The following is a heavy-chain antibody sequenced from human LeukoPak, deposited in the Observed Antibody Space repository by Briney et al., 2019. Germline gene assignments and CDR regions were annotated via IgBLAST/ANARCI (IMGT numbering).Heavy chain of an antibody. V-gene: IGHV3-48*02. CDR2: ISSSSRTI. CDR3: AREKRGAAAGTDY. J-gene: IGHJ4*02. D-gene: IGHD6-13*01. CDR1: GFTFSHYT. Sequence: PGRSLRLSCAASGFTFSHYTMNWARQAPGKGLEWVSDISSSSRTISYADSVKGRFTISRDNAKNSLYLQMNSLRDEDTAVYYCAREKRGAAAGTDYWGQGTLVTVPS.